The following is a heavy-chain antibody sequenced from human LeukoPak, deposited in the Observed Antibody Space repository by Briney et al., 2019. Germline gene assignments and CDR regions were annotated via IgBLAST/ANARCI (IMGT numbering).Heavy chain of an antibody. J-gene: IGHJ3*02. D-gene: IGHD5-18*01. CDR1: GGTFRNYA. V-gene: IGHV1-69*13. Sequence: RASVNVSCQASGGTFRNYAINWVRQAPGQGRAWMGGIIPIFGTANYVQKFQGRVTNTAEESTSTAYMALSSLRSEDTDGYYFPSGKSGYSYGPDAFDIWGQGTMVTVSS. CDR3: PSGKSGYSYGPDAFDI. CDR2: IIPIFGTA.